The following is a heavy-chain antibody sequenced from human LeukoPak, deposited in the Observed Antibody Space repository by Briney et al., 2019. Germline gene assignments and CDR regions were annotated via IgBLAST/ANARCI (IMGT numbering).Heavy chain of an antibody. CDR2: INPSAGGI. CDR3: ARARPDSSGWYQRPFDY. D-gene: IGHD6-19*01. J-gene: IGHJ4*02. Sequence: ASVKVSCKASGGTFSSYTINWVRQAPGQGLEWMGIINPSAGGIDYAQKFQGRITMTRDTSTSTVYMELRSLRSEDTAVYYCARARPDSSGWYQRPFDYWGQGTLVTVSS. CDR1: GGTFSSYT. V-gene: IGHV1-46*01.